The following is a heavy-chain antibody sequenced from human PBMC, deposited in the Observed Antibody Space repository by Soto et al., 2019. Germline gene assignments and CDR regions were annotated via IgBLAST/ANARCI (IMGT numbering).Heavy chain of an antibody. J-gene: IGHJ4*02. V-gene: IGHV3-30*18. CDR2: ISYDGSNT. Sequence: QVQLVESGGGVVQPGRSLRLSCAASGFTFRSYGMHWVRQAPGKGLEWVALISYDGSNTFYPDSVKGRFTISRDNSKNTVFLQVNSLTADDTAVYYCAKDSGHGVTSSWIDDWGQGTLVTVSS. D-gene: IGHD6-13*01. CDR1: GFTFRSYG. CDR3: AKDSGHGVTSSWIDD.